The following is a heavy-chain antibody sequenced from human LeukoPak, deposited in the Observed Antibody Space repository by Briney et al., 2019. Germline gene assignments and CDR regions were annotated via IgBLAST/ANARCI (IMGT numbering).Heavy chain of an antibody. V-gene: IGHV1-2*02. Sequence: GASVKVSCKASGYTFTGYYMHWVRQAPGQGLEWMGWINPNSGGTNYAQKFQGRVTMTRDTSISTAYMELSRLRSDDTAVYYCARGILTGYYTYYYGMDVWGQGTTVTVSS. CDR2: INPNSGGT. CDR1: GYTFTGYY. J-gene: IGHJ6*02. CDR3: ARGILTGYYTYYYGMDV. D-gene: IGHD3-9*01.